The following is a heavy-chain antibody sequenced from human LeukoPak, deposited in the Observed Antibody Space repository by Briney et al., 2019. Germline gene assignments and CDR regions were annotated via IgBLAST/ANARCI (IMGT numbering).Heavy chain of an antibody. CDR1: GGSFSGYY. J-gene: IGHJ4*02. CDR2: INHSGST. V-gene: IGHV4-34*01. CDR3: ARNGDGLLWFGEFYY. D-gene: IGHD3-10*01. Sequence: SETLSLTCAVYGGSFSGYYWSWIRQPPGKGLEWIGEINHSGSTNYNPSLKSRVTISVDTSKNQFSLKLSSVTAADTAVHYCARNGDGLLWFGEFYYWGQGTLVTVSS.